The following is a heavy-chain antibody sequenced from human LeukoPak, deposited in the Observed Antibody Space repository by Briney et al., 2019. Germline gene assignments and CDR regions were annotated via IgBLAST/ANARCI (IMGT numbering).Heavy chain of an antibody. CDR3: ARHGNIVVMVAATAFDY. Sequence: SETLSLACTVSGGVIRTYYWSWIRQPPGKALEWIGSIYYSGNTYYNPSLKSRVTISVDTSKNQFSLKVNSVTAADTAVYYCARHGNIVVMVAATAFDYWGQGTLVTVSS. CDR2: IYYSGNT. D-gene: IGHD2-15*01. CDR1: GGVIRTYY. J-gene: IGHJ4*02. V-gene: IGHV4-59*05.